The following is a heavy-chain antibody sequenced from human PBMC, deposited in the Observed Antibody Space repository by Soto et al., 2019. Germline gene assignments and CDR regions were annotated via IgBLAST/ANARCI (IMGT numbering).Heavy chain of an antibody. CDR2: INTGRGNT. CDR1: GYTSTRYT. D-gene: IGHD4-4*01. Sequence: QVQLVQSGAEVKKPGASVKISCKTSGYTSTRYTIHWARQAPGQRLEWMGWINTGRGNTKYFEKLKGRVTITPDTSASTAYMELRILTSADTTLYSWSRDAYSSWYYSDYWGQGTLVTVSS. CDR3: SRDAYSSWYYSDY. V-gene: IGHV1-3*04. J-gene: IGHJ4*02.